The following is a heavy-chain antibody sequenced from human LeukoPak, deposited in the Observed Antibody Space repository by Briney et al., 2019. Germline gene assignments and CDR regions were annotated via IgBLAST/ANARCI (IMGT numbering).Heavy chain of an antibody. V-gene: IGHV1-18*01. CDR2: ISAYNGNT. CDR3: ARDIAGYSSGWYWPSQMAQRRVFDY. Sequence: ASVKVSCKASGYTFTSYGISWVRQAPGQGLEWMGWISAYNGNTNYAQKLQGRVTMTTDTSTSTAYMELRSLRSDDTAVYYCARDIAGYSSGWYWPSQMAQRRVFDYWGQGTLLTVSS. J-gene: IGHJ4*02. D-gene: IGHD6-19*01. CDR1: GYTFTSYG.